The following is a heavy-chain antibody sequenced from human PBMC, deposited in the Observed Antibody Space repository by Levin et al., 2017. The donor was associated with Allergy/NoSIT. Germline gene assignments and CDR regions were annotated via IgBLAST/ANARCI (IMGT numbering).Heavy chain of an antibody. CDR2: ISNDGGHK. Sequence: GGSLRLSCAASGFTFSDYGMHWVRQAPGKGLEWVAVISNDGGHKYYADSVQGRFTISRDNSKNTLYLQMDSLRGDDTAVYYCAKASFYDVLTEYHPHFDYWGQGTLVTVSS. CDR1: GFTFSDYG. D-gene: IGHD3-9*01. J-gene: IGHJ4*02. V-gene: IGHV3-30*18. CDR3: AKASFYDVLTEYHPHFDY.